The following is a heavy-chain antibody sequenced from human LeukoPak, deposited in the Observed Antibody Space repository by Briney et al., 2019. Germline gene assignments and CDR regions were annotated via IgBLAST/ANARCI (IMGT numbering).Heavy chain of an antibody. D-gene: IGHD5-12*01. J-gene: IGHJ4*02. Sequence: GSLRLSCGAFGFSFSNYAMSWVRQAPGKGLEWVSAISVSGHSAFYLDSVKGRFTMSRDNSKNTLYLQMNSLRAEDTAVYYCAKEDIVTSHFGYYFDFWGQGTLVTVPS. V-gene: IGHV3-23*01. CDR3: AKEDIVTSHFGYYFDF. CDR2: ISVSGHSA. CDR1: GFSFSNYA.